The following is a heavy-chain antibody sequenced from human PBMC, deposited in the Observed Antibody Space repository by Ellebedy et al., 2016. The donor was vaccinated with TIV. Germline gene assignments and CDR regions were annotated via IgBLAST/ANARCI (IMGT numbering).Heavy chain of an antibody. CDR3: ARVRFGDTAVDY. CDR1: GFTFSSYD. V-gene: IGHV3-13*01. Sequence: GESLKISCAASGFTFSSYDMHWVRQGTGKGLEWVSAIGTAGDTYYPGSVKGRFTISRENATNSLYLQITSLRAEDTAVDYCARVRFGDTAVDYWGQGTLVTVSS. D-gene: IGHD2-21*01. J-gene: IGHJ4*03. CDR2: IGTAGDT.